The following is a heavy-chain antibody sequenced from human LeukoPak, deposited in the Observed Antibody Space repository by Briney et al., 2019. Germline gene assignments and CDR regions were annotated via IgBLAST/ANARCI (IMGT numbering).Heavy chain of an antibody. CDR1: GYSFTSYW. J-gene: IGHJ2*01. V-gene: IGHV5-51*01. D-gene: IGHD3-10*01. CDR3: ARSSIMVRGVYWYFDL. Sequence: KPGESLKISCKGSGYSFTSYWIGWVRQMPGKGLEWMGIIYPGDSDTRYSPSFQGQVTISADKSISTAYLQWSSLKASDTAMYYCARSSIMVRGVYWYFDLWGRGTLVTVSS. CDR2: IYPGDSDT.